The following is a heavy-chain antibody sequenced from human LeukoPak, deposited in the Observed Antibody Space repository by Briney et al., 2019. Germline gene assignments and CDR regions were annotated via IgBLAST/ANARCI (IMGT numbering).Heavy chain of an antibody. J-gene: IGHJ6*03. D-gene: IGHD1-26*01. CDR2: INPNSGGT. V-gene: IGHV1-2*02. CDR1: GYTFTGYY. Sequence: GASVKVSCKASGYTFTGYYMQWVRQAPGQGLEWMGWINPNSGGTSYAQKFQGRVTMTRDTSISTAYMELSSLRSDDSAVYYCARGVSGAYYYYYMDVWGKGTTVTVSS. CDR3: ARGVSGAYYYYYMDV.